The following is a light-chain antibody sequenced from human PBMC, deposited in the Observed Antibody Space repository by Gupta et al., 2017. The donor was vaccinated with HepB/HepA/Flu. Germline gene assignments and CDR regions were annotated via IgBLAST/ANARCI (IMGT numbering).Light chain of an antibody. CDR1: PSIRSF. Sequence: DIQVTPSPSSLSASVGDRVTITCRASPSIRSFLNWYQQKPGKAPKLLMYAAFTLHSGVPSRFSGSASGTDFTLTINSLQPEDFATYYCQQTYRTPPTFGGGTKVEIE. CDR2: AAF. V-gene: IGKV1-39*01. CDR3: QQTYRTPPT. J-gene: IGKJ4*01.